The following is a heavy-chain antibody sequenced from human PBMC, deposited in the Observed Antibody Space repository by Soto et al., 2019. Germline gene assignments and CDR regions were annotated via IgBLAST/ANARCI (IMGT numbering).Heavy chain of an antibody. CDR3: ARHGIYDYSDSSGYPLYWYFDL. V-gene: IGHV1-69*06. J-gene: IGHJ2*01. CDR2: IIPIFGTA. CDR1: GGTFSSYA. Sequence: QVQLVQSGAEVKKPGSSVKVSCKASGGTFSSYAISWVRQAPGQGLEWMGGIIPIFGTANYAQKFQGRVTITADKSTSTAYMELSSLRSEDTSVYYCARHGIYDYSDSSGYPLYWYFDLWGRGTLVTVSS. D-gene: IGHD3-22*01.